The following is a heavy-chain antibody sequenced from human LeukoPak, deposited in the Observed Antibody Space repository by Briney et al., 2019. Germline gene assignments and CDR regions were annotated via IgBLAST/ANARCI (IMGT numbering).Heavy chain of an antibody. J-gene: IGHJ4*02. CDR3: ARALRAYYFDD. Sequence: GGSLRLSCAASGFTFSSNSMNWVRQAPGQGLVWVSYISSGSSTIYFADSVKGRFTISRDNAKNSLFLQMNSLRAEDTAVYYCARALRAYYFDDWGQGTLVTVSS. V-gene: IGHV3-48*01. CDR1: GFTFSSNS. CDR2: ISSGSSTI.